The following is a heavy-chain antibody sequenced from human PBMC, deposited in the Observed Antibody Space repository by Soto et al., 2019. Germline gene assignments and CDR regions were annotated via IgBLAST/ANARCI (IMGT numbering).Heavy chain of an antibody. Sequence: GGSLRLSCAASGFTFSSYGMHWVRQAPGKGLEWVAVISYDGSNKYYAESVKGRFAISRDNSKNTLYLQMNSLRAEDTAVYYCAKDLRELGYCSGGSCFYYYYGMDVWGQGTTVTVSS. CDR1: GFTFSSYG. J-gene: IGHJ6*02. V-gene: IGHV3-30*18. CDR3: AKDLRELGYCSGGSCFYYYYGMDV. CDR2: ISYDGSNK. D-gene: IGHD2-15*01.